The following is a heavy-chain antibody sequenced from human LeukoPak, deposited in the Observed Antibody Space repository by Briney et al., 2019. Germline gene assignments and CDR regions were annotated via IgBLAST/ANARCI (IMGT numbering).Heavy chain of an antibody. J-gene: IGHJ5*02. CDR3: AILGTGSS. V-gene: IGHV4-39*01. CDR1: GGSLSSNSNY. CDR2: VYYSGST. Sequence: PSETLSLTCTVSGGSLSSNSNYWGWIRQPPGRGLEWIGSVYYSGSTYYNPSLKGRVTISVDPSKSQFSLKLNSVTAADTAVYFCAILGTGSSWGQGTLVTVSS. D-gene: IGHD3-10*01.